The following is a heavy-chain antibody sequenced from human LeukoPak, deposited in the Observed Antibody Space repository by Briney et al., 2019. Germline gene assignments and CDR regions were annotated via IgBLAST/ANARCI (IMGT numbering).Heavy chain of an antibody. J-gene: IGHJ4*02. CDR1: GFTFSSCW. D-gene: IGHD4-17*01. V-gene: IGHV3-74*01. Sequence: GGSLRLSCAASGFTFSSCWMHWVRQAPRTGLVWVSRINSDGSSTSYADSVKGRFTISRDNAKNTLYLQMNSLRDEDTAVYYCARVGNYYGDYVRFDYWGQGTLVTVSS. CDR3: ARVGNYYGDYVRFDY. CDR2: INSDGSST.